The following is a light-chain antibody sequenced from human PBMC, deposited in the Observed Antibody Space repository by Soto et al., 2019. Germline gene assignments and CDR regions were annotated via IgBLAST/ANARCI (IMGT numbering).Light chain of an antibody. V-gene: IGKV3-20*01. CDR1: QPVSNSY. J-gene: IGKJ1*01. CDR2: GTS. CDR3: QQYGNSPWT. Sequence: ETVLKQSRGALSLDIGDRATLSCRVCQPVSNSYLAWYQQKPGQAPRLLIYGTSSRATGIPDRFSGSGSGTDFTLTISSLEPEDFAVYYCQQYGNSPWTFCQGTMVDIK.